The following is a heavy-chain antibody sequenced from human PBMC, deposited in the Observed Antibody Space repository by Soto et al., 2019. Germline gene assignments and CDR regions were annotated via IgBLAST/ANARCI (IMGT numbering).Heavy chain of an antibody. D-gene: IGHD3-10*01. CDR1: GYTLTELS. Sequence: ASVKVSCKVSGYTLTELSMHWVRQAPGKGLEWMGGFDPEDGETIYAQKFQGRVTMTEDTSTDTAYMELSSLRSEDTAVYYCATAATMVRGAPYYGMDVWRQGTTVTVSS. V-gene: IGHV1-24*01. CDR3: ATAATMVRGAPYYGMDV. J-gene: IGHJ6*02. CDR2: FDPEDGET.